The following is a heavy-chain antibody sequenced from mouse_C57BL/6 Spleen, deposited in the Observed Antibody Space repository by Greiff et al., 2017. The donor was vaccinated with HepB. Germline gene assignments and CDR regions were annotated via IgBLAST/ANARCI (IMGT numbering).Heavy chain of an antibody. D-gene: IGHD2-12*01. V-gene: IGHV1-15*01. CDR1: GYTFTDYE. CDR3: TRRDYRGMDY. J-gene: IGHJ4*01. CDR2: IDPETGGT. Sequence: QVQLQQSGAELVRPGASVTLSCKASGYTFTDYEMHWVKQTPVHGLEWIGAIDPETGGTAYNQKFKGKALLTADKSSSTAYMELRSLTSEDSAVYYCTRRDYRGMDYWGQGTSVTVSS.